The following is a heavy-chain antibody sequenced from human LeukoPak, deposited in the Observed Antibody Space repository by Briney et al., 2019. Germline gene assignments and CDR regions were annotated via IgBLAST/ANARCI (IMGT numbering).Heavy chain of an antibody. CDR1: GYTFTGYY. CDR2: INPNSGGT. D-gene: IGHD6-19*01. CDR3: AREALGYSSGYFDY. J-gene: IGHJ4*02. Sequence: ASVKVSCKASGYTFTGYYMHWVRQAPGQGLEWMGWINPNSGGTNYAQKFQGRVTMTRDTSISTAYMELSRLRPDDTAVYYCAREALGYSSGYFDYWGQGTLVTVSS. V-gene: IGHV1-2*02.